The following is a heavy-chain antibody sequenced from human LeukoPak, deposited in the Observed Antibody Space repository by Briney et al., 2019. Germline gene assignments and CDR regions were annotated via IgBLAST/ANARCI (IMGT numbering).Heavy chain of an antibody. CDR1: GFTFNCYW. CDR3: ARDGGVGATEFDY. CDR2: INWNGGST. D-gene: IGHD1-26*01. Sequence: GGSLRLSCAASGFTFNCYWMSWVRQAPGKGLEWVSGINWNGGSTGYADSVKGRFTISRDNAKNSLYLQMNSLRAEDTALYYCARDGGVGATEFDYWGQGTLVTVSS. V-gene: IGHV3-20*04. J-gene: IGHJ4*02.